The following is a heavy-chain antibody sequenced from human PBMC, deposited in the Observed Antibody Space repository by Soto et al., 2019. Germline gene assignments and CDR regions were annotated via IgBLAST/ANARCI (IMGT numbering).Heavy chain of an antibody. CDR1: GFTFSSYG. CDR3: ARDPLFYCSGGSCYSGGFDY. D-gene: IGHD2-15*01. CDR2: IWNDGSDK. Sequence: GGSLRLSCEASGFTFSSYGMHWVRQAPGKGLEWVSVIWNDGSDKYYADSVKGRFTVSRDNSKNTLYLQMNSLRAEDTAVYYCARDPLFYCSGGSCYSGGFDYWGQGTLVTVSS. J-gene: IGHJ4*02. V-gene: IGHV3-33*01.